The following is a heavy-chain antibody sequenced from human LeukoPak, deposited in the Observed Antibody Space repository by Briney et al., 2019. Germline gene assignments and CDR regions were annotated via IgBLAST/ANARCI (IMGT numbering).Heavy chain of an antibody. J-gene: IGHJ5*02. CDR3: ARHSGSGSLSRPFDP. D-gene: IGHD3-10*01. Sequence: SETLSLTCSVSGASVTSGGFYWGWLRQPPAKGPEWIATVYYTGSTYYNPSLKSRVTISIDTSKNQFSLRLTSVTTTDTAIYHCARHSGSGSLSRPFDPWGQGTLVAVSS. CDR1: GASVTSGGFY. CDR2: VYYTGST. V-gene: IGHV4-39*01.